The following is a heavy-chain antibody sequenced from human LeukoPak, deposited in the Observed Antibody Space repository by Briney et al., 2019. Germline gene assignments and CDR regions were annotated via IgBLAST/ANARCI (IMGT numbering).Heavy chain of an antibody. CDR3: IRLWFGEFI. V-gene: IGHV3-15*01. CDR2: IKSKSDGGTT. D-gene: IGHD3-10*01. J-gene: IGHJ3*02. CDR1: GFTFSNGW. Sequence: PGGSLRLSGTASGFTFSNGWLSWVGQAPGKGLEWVGRIKSKSDGGTTDYAAPVKGRFTISRDDSKNTLYLQMNSLKTEDTAVYYCIRLWFGEFIWGQGTMVSVSS.